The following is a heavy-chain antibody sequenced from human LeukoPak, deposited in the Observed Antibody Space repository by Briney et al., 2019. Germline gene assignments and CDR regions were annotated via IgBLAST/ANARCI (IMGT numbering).Heavy chain of an antibody. J-gene: IGHJ5*02. CDR3: ASLIMVRGVSPFDP. D-gene: IGHD3-10*01. CDR1: GFTFSSYA. CDR2: ISYDGSNK. Sequence: GRSLRLSCAASGFTFSSYAMHWVRQAPGKGLEWVAVISYDGSNKYYADSVKGRFTISRDNSKNTLYLQMNSLRAEDTAVYYCASLIMVRGVSPFDPWGQGTLVTVSS. V-gene: IGHV3-30-3*01.